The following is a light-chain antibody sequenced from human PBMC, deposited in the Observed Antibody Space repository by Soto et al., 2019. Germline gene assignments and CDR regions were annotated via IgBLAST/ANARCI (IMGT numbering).Light chain of an antibody. CDR1: QSVGSH. CDR3: QQYNDWPLT. J-gene: IGKJ4*01. Sequence: EVVMTQSPATLSVSPGDRATLSCRVSQSVGSHLAWYEQTPGQAPRLLIYGTSNRATGIPARFSGSGSGTEFTLPVSSLQSEDFAVYFCQQYNDWPLTIGGGTKVEI. CDR2: GTS. V-gene: IGKV3-15*01.